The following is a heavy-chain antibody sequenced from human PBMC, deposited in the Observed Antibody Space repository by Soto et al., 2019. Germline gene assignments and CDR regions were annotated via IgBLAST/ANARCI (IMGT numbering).Heavy chain of an antibody. J-gene: IGHJ3*02. CDR1: GFTFSNYA. CDR2: ISYDEINK. Sequence: LRLSCAASGFTFSNYAMHWVRQAPCKGLEWVAVISYDEINKYYADSVKGRFTISRDNSKNTLSLQMNTLRAEDTAVYYCATFLLVGSFDIWGQGTMVTVSS. D-gene: IGHD1-26*01. V-gene: IGHV3-30-3*01. CDR3: ATFLLVGSFDI.